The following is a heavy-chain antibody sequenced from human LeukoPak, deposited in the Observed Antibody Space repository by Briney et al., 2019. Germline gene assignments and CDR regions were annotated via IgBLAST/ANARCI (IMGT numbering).Heavy chain of an antibody. CDR1: GGSISSSSYY. V-gene: IGHV4-39*07. J-gene: IGHJ4*02. D-gene: IGHD3-3*01. Sequence: SETLSLTCTVSGGSISSSSYYWGWIRQPPGKGLEWIGSIYYSGSTYYNPSLKSRVTISVDTSKNQFSLKLSSVTAADTAVYYCARVRDFWSGYHIDYWGQGTLVTVSS. CDR2: IYYSGST. CDR3: ARVRDFWSGYHIDY.